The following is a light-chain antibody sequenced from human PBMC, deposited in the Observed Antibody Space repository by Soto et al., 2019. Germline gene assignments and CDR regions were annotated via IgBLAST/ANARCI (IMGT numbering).Light chain of an antibody. CDR2: SNN. V-gene: IGLV1-44*01. Sequence: HSVLTQPPSASGTPGQRVTISCSGSSSNIGSNTVNWYQQLPGTAPKLLIYSNNRRPSGVPDRFSGSKSGTSASLAISGLQSEDEADYYCAAWDDSLNGFYVFGTGTKLTVL. CDR1: SSNIGSNT. J-gene: IGLJ1*01. CDR3: AAWDDSLNGFYV.